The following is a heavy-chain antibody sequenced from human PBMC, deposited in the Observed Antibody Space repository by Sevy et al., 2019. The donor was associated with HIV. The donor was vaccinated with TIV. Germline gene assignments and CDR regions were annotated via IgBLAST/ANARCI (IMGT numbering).Heavy chain of an antibody. D-gene: IGHD4-17*01. V-gene: IGHV3-23*01. CDR2: ISGSGGST. CDR1: GFTFSSYA. J-gene: IGHJ6*02. Sequence: GGSLRLSCAASGFTFSSYAMSWVRQAPGKGLEWVSAISGSGGSTYYADSVKGRFTISRDNSKNTLYLQMNSLRAEDTAVDYCAKLAVTNYYYYYGMDVWGQGTTVTVSS. CDR3: AKLAVTNYYYYYGMDV.